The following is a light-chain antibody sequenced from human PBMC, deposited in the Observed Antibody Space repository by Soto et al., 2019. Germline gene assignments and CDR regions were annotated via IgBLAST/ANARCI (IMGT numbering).Light chain of an antibody. CDR2: AAS. J-gene: IGKJ2*01. CDR3: QQAHSFPYT. Sequence: DIQMTQSPSSVSASVGDRVTITCRASQSISMWLGWYQQKPGKAPKLLIYAASSLQSGVPSRFSGSGSGTDFTLTITRLQAEDFGTYYCQQAHSFPYTFGQGTKLRIK. V-gene: IGKV1D-12*01. CDR1: QSISMW.